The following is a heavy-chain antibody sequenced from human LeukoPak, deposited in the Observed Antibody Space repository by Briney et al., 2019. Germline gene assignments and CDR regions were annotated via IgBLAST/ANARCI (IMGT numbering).Heavy chain of an antibody. CDR2: IRGSGDRT. CDR1: GFTFSSYA. D-gene: IGHD6-25*01. J-gene: IGHJ6*03. V-gene: IGHV3-23*01. CDR3: ARDRGRYYMDV. Sequence: GGSLRLSCAASGFTFSSYAMSWVRQAPGKGLEWVSAIRGSGDRTHYADSVKGRFTISRENAKNSLYLQMNSLRAGDTAVYYCARDRGRYYMDVWGKGTTVTISS.